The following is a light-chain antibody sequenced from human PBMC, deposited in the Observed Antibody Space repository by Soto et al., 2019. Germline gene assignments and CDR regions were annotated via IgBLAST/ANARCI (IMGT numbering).Light chain of an antibody. Sequence: EIVLTQSPATLSLSPGERATLSCRASQSVNSFLAWYQQKPGQAPRLLIYDASNRATGIPARFSGGGSGTDFTLTISSLEPEDFAVYYCQQRDNWPTFGQVTKLEIK. CDR1: QSVNSF. J-gene: IGKJ2*01. V-gene: IGKV3-11*01. CDR3: QQRDNWPT. CDR2: DAS.